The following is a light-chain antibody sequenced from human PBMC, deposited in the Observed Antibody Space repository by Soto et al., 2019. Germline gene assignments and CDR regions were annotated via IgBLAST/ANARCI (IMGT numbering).Light chain of an antibody. J-gene: IGLJ1*01. CDR2: EVS. CDR3: SSYTTISTRYV. CDR1: SSDVGNYNY. Sequence: QSALTQPASVSGSPGQSITISGTGTSSDVGNYNYVSWYRQHPGKAPKLMIFEVSNRPSGVSNRFSGSKSGNTASLTISGLQPEDEADYYCSSYTTISTRYVFGTGTKVTVL. V-gene: IGLV2-14*01.